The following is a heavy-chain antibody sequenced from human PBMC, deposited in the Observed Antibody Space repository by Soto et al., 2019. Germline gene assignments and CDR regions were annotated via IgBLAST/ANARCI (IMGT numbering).Heavy chain of an antibody. Sequence: QVQLVESEGGVVQPGRSLRLSCAAYGFTFSSYGMHWVRQAPGKGLEWVAVTSYDGSNKYYADSVKGRFTISRDNSKNTLYLQMNSLRAEDTAVYYCARKTEYDYWGQGTLVTVSS. J-gene: IGHJ4*02. CDR1: GFTFSSYG. V-gene: IGHV3-30*03. CDR3: ARKTEYDY. CDR2: TSYDGSNK.